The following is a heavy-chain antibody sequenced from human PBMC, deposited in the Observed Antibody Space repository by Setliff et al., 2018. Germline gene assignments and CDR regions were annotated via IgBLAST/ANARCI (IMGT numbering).Heavy chain of an antibody. Sequence: GASVKVSCKASGYTFTSYAMHWVRQAPGQRLEWMGWINAGNGNTKYSQKFQGRVTITRDTSASTAYMELSSLRSEDTAVYYCARLAEQWPVRDAFDIWGQGTMVTVSS. CDR3: ARLAEQWPVRDAFDI. V-gene: IGHV1-3*01. CDR1: GYTFTSYA. CDR2: INAGNGNT. J-gene: IGHJ3*02. D-gene: IGHD6-19*01.